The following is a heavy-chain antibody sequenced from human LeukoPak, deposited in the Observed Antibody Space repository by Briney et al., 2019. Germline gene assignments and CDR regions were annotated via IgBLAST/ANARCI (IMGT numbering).Heavy chain of an antibody. D-gene: IGHD3-10*01. Sequence: PSETLSLTCTVSGYSISSDYYWSWIRQPAGKGLEWIGRIYSTGSTNYNPSLKSRVTMSVDTSKNQFSLQLSCVTAADTAVYYWGGVPRRWVFGHIGGGGKDQYYYYMDVWGKGTTVTVSS. V-gene: IGHV4-4*07. J-gene: IGHJ6*03. CDR2: IYSTGST. CDR3: GGVPRRWVFGHIGGGGKDQYYYYMDV. CDR1: GYSISSDYY.